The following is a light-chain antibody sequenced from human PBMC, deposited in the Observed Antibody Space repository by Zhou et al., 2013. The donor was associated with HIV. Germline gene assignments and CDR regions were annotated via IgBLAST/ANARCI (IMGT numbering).Light chain of an antibody. CDR1: QSVSSN. J-gene: IGKJ3*01. Sequence: IVMTQSPATLSVSPGERATLSCRASQSVSSNLAWYQQKPGQAPRLLIYGASTRASGIPARFSGSGSGTEFTLTISRLEPEDFAVYYCQQYGFSLTFGPGTKVNIK. CDR2: GAS. V-gene: IGKV3-15*01. CDR3: QQYGFSLT.